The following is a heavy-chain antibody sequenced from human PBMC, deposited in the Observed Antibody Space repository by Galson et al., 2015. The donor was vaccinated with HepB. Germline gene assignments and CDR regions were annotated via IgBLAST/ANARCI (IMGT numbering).Heavy chain of an antibody. Sequence: SVKVSCKASGYTFTNYDVNWVRQATGQGLEWMGWMNPNSGKTGYAQKFQGRLTMTRDTSINAAYMELSSLRSDGTAVYYCARMHYYGSDGNWFDPWGQGTLVTVSS. CDR3: ARMHYYGSDGNWFDP. D-gene: IGHD3-10*01. CDR2: MNPNSGKT. CDR1: GYTFTNYD. V-gene: IGHV1-8*02. J-gene: IGHJ5*02.